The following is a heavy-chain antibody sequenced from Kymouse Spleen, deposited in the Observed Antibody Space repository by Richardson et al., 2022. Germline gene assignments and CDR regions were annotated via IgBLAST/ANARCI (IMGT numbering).Heavy chain of an antibody. J-gene: IGHJ6*02. D-gene: IGHD3-10*01. CDR3: AKDIYYGSGYYYGMDV. V-gene: IGHV3-9*01. CDR1: GFTFDDYA. CDR2: ISWNSGSI. Sequence: EVQLVESGGGLVQPGRSLRLSCAASGFTFDDYAMHWVRQAPGKGLEWVSGISWNSGSIGYADSVKGRFTISRDNAKNSLYLQMNSLRAEDTALYYCAKDIYYGSGYYYGMDVWGQGTTVTVSS.